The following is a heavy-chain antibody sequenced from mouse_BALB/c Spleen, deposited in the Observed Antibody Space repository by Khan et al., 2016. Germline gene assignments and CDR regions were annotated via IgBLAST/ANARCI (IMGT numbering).Heavy chain of an antibody. J-gene: IGHJ3*01. CDR3: AEDYYGRNWVAY. CDR1: GYTFTNYG. D-gene: IGHD1-1*01. V-gene: IGHV9-3*02. Sequence: QIQLVQSGPELKKPGETVKISCKASGYTFTNYGMNWVKQAPGKGLKWMGWINTNTGEPTYAEEFKGRFAFSLETSASTAYLQINNLKNEDTATEFWAEDYYGRNWVAYWGQGTLVTVSA. CDR2: INTNTGEP.